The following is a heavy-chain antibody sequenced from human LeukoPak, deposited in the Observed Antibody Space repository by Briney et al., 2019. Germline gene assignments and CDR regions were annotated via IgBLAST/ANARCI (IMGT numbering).Heavy chain of an antibody. J-gene: IGHJ3*02. CDR2: INHSGST. V-gene: IGHV4-34*01. D-gene: IGHD4-23*01. Sequence: PSETLSLTCTVSGGSISSYYWSWIRQPPGKGLEWIGEINHSGSTNYNPSLKSRVTISVDTSKNQFSLKLSSVTAADTAVYYCARGRWLRGAFDIWGQGTMVTVSS. CDR3: ARGRWLRGAFDI. CDR1: GGSISSYY.